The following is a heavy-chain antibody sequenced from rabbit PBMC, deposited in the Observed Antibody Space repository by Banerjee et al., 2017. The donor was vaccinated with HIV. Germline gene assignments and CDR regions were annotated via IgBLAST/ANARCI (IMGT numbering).Heavy chain of an antibody. D-gene: IGHD2-1*01. J-gene: IGHJ6*01. Sequence: QSLEESGGDLVKPGASLTLTCKASGLDFSSSYWICWVRQAPGKGLEWIGCIYSGSDTTYYASWAKGRFTISKTSSTTVTLQMTSLTAADTATYFCARGTNFALWGPGTLVTVS. V-gene: IGHV1S40*01. CDR2: IYSGSDTT. CDR3: ARGTNFAL. CDR1: GLDFSSSYW.